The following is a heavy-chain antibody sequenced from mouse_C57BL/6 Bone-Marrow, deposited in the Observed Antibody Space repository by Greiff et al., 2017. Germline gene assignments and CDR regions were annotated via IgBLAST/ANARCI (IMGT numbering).Heavy chain of an antibody. J-gene: IGHJ1*03. CDR1: GYTFTSYW. Sequence: QVQLQQPGAELVKPGASVKVSCKASGYTFTSYWMHWVTPRPGQGLEWIGRIHPSDSVTNYNQKFKGKATLTVDKSSSTAYMQLSSLPSEYSAVYYGAISADYRNYLSWYFDVWGKGTTVTVSS. CDR3: AISADYRNYLSWYFDV. CDR2: IHPSDSVT. V-gene: IGHV1-74*01. D-gene: IGHD2-5*01.